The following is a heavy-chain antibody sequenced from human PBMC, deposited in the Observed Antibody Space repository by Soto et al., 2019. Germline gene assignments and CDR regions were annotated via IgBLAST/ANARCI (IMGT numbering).Heavy chain of an antibody. V-gene: IGHV3-73*01. CDR3: TRVETVAGKGKDYYYTMDV. J-gene: IGHJ6*02. Sequence: GGSLRLSCAASGLTFSGSAMHWVRQPSGKGLEWVGRIRSKVNNYATVYAASVRGRFTISRDDSRKTAYLQMNSLKTEDTAVYYCTRVETVAGKGKDYYYTMDVWGQGTTVTVYS. CDR2: IRSKVNNYAT. CDR1: GLTFSGSA. D-gene: IGHD6-19*01.